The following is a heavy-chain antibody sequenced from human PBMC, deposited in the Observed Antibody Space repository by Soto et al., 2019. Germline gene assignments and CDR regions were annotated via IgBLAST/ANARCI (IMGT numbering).Heavy chain of an antibody. D-gene: IGHD3-10*01. CDR2: TRNKANSYTT. J-gene: IGHJ4*02. V-gene: IGHV3-72*01. CDR1: GFTFSDHY. CDR3: ARTFYASGSYSLDY. Sequence: EVQLVESGGGLVQPGGSLRLSCVASGFTFSDHYMDWVRQAPGKGLEWVGRTRNKANSYTTEYAASVRGRFTISRDDXXNSLYLQMNSLKTEDTAVYYCARTFYASGSYSLDYWGQGTLVTVSS.